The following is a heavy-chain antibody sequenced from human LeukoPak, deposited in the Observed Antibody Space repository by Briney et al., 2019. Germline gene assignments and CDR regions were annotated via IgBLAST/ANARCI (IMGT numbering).Heavy chain of an antibody. Sequence: PGGSLRLSCAASGFTFSSYGMHWVRQAPGKGLEWVAFIRYDGSNKYYADSVKGRFTISRDNSKNTLYLQMNSLRAEDTAVYYCAKGTSGLWPVYYYYMDVWGKGTTVTISS. D-gene: IGHD2-2*01. CDR2: IRYDGSNK. V-gene: IGHV3-30*02. CDR1: GFTFSSYG. J-gene: IGHJ6*03. CDR3: AKGTSGLWPVYYYYMDV.